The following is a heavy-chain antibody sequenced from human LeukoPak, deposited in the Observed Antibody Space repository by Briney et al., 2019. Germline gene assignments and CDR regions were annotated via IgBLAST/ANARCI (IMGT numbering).Heavy chain of an antibody. Sequence: SETLSLTCTVSGGSISSSSYYWGWIRQPPGKGLEWIGSIYYSGSTYYNPSLKSRVTISVDTSKNQFSLKLSSVTAEDTAVYYCARIPYCGGDCSVIYYYYYMDVWGKGTTVTVSS. D-gene: IGHD2-21*02. CDR2: IYYSGST. J-gene: IGHJ6*03. V-gene: IGHV4-39*01. CDR1: GGSISSSSYY. CDR3: ARIPYCGGDCSVIYYYYYMDV.